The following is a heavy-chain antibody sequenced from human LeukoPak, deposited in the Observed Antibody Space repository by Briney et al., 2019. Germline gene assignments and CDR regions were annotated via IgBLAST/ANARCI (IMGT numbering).Heavy chain of an antibody. CDR1: GFTFSNYW. V-gene: IGHV3-74*01. D-gene: IGHD3-22*01. CDR3: ARAPSEIGGYYPEYFRH. Sequence: GGSLRLSCAAAGFTFSNYWMHWVRQAPGKGLVWVSRIKSDGRTNYADSVKGRFTISRDDAKNTVSLQMNSLRAEDTGVYYCARAPSEIGGYYPEYFRHWGQGTLVTVSS. CDR2: IKSDGRT. J-gene: IGHJ1*01.